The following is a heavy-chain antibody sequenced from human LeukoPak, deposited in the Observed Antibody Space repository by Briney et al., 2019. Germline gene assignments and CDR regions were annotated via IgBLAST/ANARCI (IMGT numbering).Heavy chain of an antibody. CDR3: AKSPSGRSRISRFDY. J-gene: IGHJ4*02. CDR1: GFTISSYG. V-gene: IGHV3-30*18. CDR2: ISYDGSNK. Sequence: PGRSLRLSCAASGFTISSYGMHWVRQAPGKGLEWVAVISYDGSNKYYADSVNGRFTISRDNSKNTLSLQMNSLRAEDTAVYYCAKSPSGRSRISRFDYWGQGILVTVSS. D-gene: IGHD1-26*01.